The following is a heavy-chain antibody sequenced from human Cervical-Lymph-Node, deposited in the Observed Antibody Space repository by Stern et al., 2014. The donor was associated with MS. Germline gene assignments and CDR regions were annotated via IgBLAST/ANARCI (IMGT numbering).Heavy chain of an antibody. CDR2: ISYDGSVK. V-gene: IGHV3-30*01. J-gene: IGHJ4*02. CDR3: ATPAAAVTTYY. CDR1: GYSFSIYP. D-gene: IGHD4-17*01. Sequence: MQLVESGGGVVQPGRSLRLSCAASGYSFSIYPMHWVRQAPGKGLEWVAVISYDGSVKNYAESVKGRFTISRDNSKNTVYLQMNSLRGEDTAVYYCATPAAAVTTYYWGQGTRVTVSS.